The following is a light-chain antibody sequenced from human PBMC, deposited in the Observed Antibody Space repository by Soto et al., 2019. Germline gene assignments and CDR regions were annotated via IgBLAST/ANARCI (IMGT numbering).Light chain of an antibody. V-gene: IGKV2-29*03. CDR2: EVS. CDR1: QSLLHSTGAPF. Sequence: DVVMTQTPLSLSVAPGQPASISCKSSQSLLHSTGAPFLFWYLQKPGQSPQLLIYEVSSRVSGVPDRFSGSGSGTDFTLEISRVETDDVGIYYCMQSTQLPPTFGQGTRREIK. CDR3: MQSTQLPPT. J-gene: IGKJ5*01.